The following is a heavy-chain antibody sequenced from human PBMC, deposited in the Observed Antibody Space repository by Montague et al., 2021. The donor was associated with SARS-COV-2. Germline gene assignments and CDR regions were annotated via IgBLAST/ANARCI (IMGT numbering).Heavy chain of an antibody. J-gene: IGHJ6*02. CDR2: TYYRSKWYN. V-gene: IGHV6-1*01. CDR3: TSGREGNYNVMDV. Sequence: CAISGDSVSINSATWIWVRQSPSRGLEWLGRTYYRSKWYNDYAVSVRGRVTINPDTSKNQFSLQLNSVTPEDTAIYYCTSGREGNYNVMDVWGQGTTVTVSS. CDR1: GDSVSINSAT. D-gene: IGHD1-1*01.